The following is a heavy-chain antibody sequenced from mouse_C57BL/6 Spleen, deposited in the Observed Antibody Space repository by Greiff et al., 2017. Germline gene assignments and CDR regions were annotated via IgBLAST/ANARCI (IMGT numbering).Heavy chain of an antibody. CDR2: IDPETGGT. CDR3: TRGDYDEAYAMDY. Sequence: VQVVESGAELVRPGASVTLSCKASGYTFTDYEMHWVKQTPVHGLEWIGAIDPETGGTAYNQKFKGKAILTADKSSSTAYMELRSLTSEDSAVYYCTRGDYDEAYAMDYWGQGTSVTVSS. J-gene: IGHJ4*01. D-gene: IGHD2-4*01. V-gene: IGHV1-15*01. CDR1: GYTFTDYE.